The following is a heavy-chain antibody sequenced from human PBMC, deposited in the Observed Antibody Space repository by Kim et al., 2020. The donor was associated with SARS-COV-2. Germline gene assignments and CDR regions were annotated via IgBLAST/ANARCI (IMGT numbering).Heavy chain of an antibody. Sequence: SETLSLTCTVSGGSISSSSYYWGWIRQPPGKGLEWIGSIYYSGSTYYNPSLKSRVTISVDTSKNQFSLKLSSVTAADTAVYYCARHVRFRDGYYTEGYFDYWGQGTLVTVSS. V-gene: IGHV4-39*01. D-gene: IGHD2-2*02. CDR2: IYYSGST. J-gene: IGHJ4*02. CDR3: ARHVRFRDGYYTEGYFDY. CDR1: GGSISSSSYY.